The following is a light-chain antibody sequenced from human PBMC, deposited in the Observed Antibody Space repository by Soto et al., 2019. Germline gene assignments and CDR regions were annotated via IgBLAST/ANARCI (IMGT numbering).Light chain of an antibody. Sequence: EIVLTQSPGTLSLSPGERATLSCRASQSVRSSYLAWYQQKPGQAPRLLIYGASSRATGIPDRFSGSGSGTDFTLTISRLEPEDFAVYYCQQYGRSPGLFTFGPGTRVDIK. J-gene: IGKJ3*01. CDR1: QSVRSSY. CDR2: GAS. CDR3: QQYGRSPGLFT. V-gene: IGKV3-20*01.